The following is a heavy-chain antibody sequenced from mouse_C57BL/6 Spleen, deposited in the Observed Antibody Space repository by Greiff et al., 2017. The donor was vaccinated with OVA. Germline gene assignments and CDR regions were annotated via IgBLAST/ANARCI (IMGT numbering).Heavy chain of an antibody. CDR1: GFTFSDYG. D-gene: IGHD4-1*01. CDR2: ISSGSSTI. CDR3: ARGLANWIDY. V-gene: IGHV5-17*01. Sequence: EVKLMESGGGLVKPGGSLKLSCAASGFTFSDYGMHWVRQAPEKGLEWVAYISSGSSTIYYADTVKGRFTISRDNAKNTLFLQMTSLRSEDTAMYYCARGLANWIDYWGQGTTLTVSS. J-gene: IGHJ2*01.